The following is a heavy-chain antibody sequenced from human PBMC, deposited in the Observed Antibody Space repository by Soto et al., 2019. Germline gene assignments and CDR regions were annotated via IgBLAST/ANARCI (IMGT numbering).Heavy chain of an antibody. V-gene: IGHV3-74*01. CDR2: INSDGSIT. CDR1: GFTFTSYW. J-gene: IGHJ4*02. Sequence: EVQLVESGGGVVQPGRSLRLSCAASGFTFTSYWMQWVRQAPGTGLVWVSWINSDGSITSYADSVKGRFTISRDNAKNTLYLKMSSLRAEDTAVYSCASGGSSLNFDSWGQGTLVTVSS. D-gene: IGHD6-6*01. CDR3: ASGGSSLNFDS.